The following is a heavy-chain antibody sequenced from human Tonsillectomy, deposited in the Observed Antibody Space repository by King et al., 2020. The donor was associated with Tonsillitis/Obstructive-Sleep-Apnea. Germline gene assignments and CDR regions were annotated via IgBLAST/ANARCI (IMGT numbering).Heavy chain of an antibody. CDR2: INSDGSST. CDR3: ARRRFAAADPGDFDY. D-gene: IGHD6-13*01. V-gene: IGHV3-74*01. CDR1: GFTFSSYW. J-gene: IGHJ4*02. Sequence: VQLVESGGGLVQPGGSLRLSCAASGFTFSSYWMHWVRQAPGKGLVWVSRINSDGSSTSYADSVKGRFTISRDNAKNTLYLQMNSLRAEDTAVYYCARRRFAAADPGDFDYWGQGTLVTVSS.